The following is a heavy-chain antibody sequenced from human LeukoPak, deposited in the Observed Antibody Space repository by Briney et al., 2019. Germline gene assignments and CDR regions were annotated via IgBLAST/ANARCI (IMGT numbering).Heavy chain of an antibody. CDR3: ARDIAVTAAGVDC. D-gene: IGHD2-21*02. J-gene: IGHJ4*02. V-gene: IGHV3-48*02. CDR2: ISSSSSTI. CDR1: GFTFSNYA. Sequence: GGSLRLSCAASGFTFSNYAMSWVRQAPGKGLEWVSYISSSSSTIYYADSVKGRFTISRDNAKNSLYLQMNSLRDEDTAVYYCARDIAVTAAGVDCWGQGTLVTVSS.